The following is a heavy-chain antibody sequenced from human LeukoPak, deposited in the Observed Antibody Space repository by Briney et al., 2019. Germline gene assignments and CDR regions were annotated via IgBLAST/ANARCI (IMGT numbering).Heavy chain of an antibody. CDR2: IIPIFGKA. CDR3: AIAYCGSDCYSGYYYYMDV. V-gene: IGHV1-69*13. J-gene: IGHJ6*03. Sequence: GSSVPVSCKASGGTFSSYAISWVRQAPAHGLEWMGGIIPIFGKAHYPQKLQGRVTITADESASTAYLELSSLRSEDTAVYYCAIAYCGSDCYSGYYYYMDVWGKGTTVTISS. D-gene: IGHD2-21*02. CDR1: GGTFSSYA.